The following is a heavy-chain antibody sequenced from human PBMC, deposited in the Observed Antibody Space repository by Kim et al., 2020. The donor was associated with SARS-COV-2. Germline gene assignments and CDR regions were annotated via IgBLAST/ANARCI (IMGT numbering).Heavy chain of an antibody. J-gene: IGHJ4*02. CDR2: IIPIFGTA. CDR1: GGTFSSYA. CDR3: ARPQRAGMLFQFDY. D-gene: IGHD2-21*01. Sequence: SVKVSCKASGGTFSSYAISWVRQAPGQGLEWMGGIIPIFGTANYAQKFQGRVTITADESTSTAYMELSSLRSEDTAVYYCARPQRAGMLFQFDYWGQGTLVTVSS. V-gene: IGHV1-69*13.